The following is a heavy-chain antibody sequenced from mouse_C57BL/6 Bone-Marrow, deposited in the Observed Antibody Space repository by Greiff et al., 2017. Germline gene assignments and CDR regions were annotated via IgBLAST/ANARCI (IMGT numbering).Heavy chain of an antibody. V-gene: IGHV1-81*01. J-gene: IGHJ1*03. CDR2: IYPRSGNT. CDR1: GYTFTSYG. D-gene: IGHD4-1*01. CDR3: ARWPGENFDV. Sequence: VKLQESGAELARPGASVKLSCKASGYTFTSYGISWVKQRTGQGLEWIGEIYPRSGNTYYNEKFKGKATLTADKSSSTAYMELRSLTSEDSAVYFCARWPGENFDVWGTGTTVTVSS.